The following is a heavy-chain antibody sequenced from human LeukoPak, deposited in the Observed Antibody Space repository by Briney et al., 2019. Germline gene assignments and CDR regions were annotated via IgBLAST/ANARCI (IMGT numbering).Heavy chain of an antibody. CDR2: ISSNGGST. D-gene: IGHD3-3*01. CDR3: ARPCAPYYDFWSGYLD. V-gene: IGHV3-64*01. J-gene: IGHJ4*02. CDR1: GFTFSSYA. Sequence: GGSLRLSCAASGFTFSSYAMHWVRQAPGKGLEYVSAISSNGGSTYYANSVKGRFTISRDNSKNTLYLQMGSLRAEDMAVYYCARPCAPYYDFWSGYLDWGQGTLVTVSS.